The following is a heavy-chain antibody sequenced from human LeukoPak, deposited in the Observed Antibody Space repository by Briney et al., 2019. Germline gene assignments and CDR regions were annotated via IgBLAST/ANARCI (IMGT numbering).Heavy chain of an antibody. J-gene: IGHJ4*02. V-gene: IGHV3-30-3*01. CDR3: ARDIGEQWLVFDY. D-gene: IGHD6-19*01. CDR1: GFTFSTHT. CDR2: ISYDGGNK. Sequence: GGSLRLSCAASGFTFSTHTMHWFRQAPGKGLEWVAVISYDGGNKYYAESVKGRFTISRDNSKNTLYLQMNSLRAEDTAVYYCARDIGEQWLVFDYWGQGTLVTVSS.